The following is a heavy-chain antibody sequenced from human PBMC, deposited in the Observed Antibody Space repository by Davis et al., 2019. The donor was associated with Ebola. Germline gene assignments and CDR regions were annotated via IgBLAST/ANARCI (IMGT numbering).Heavy chain of an antibody. CDR2: IKQDGSEK. D-gene: IGHD6-19*01. Sequence: GESLKISCAASGFTFSSYWMSWVRQAPGKGLEWVANIKQDGSEKYYEDSVKGRFTISRDNAKNSLYLQMNSLRAEDTAVYYCARNAGSGWWLGWFDPWGQGTLVTVSS. CDR3: ARNAGSGWWLGWFDP. CDR1: GFTFSSYW. V-gene: IGHV3-7*01. J-gene: IGHJ5*02.